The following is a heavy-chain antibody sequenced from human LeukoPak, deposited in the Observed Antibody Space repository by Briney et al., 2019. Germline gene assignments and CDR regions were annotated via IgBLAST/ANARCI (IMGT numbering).Heavy chain of an antibody. V-gene: IGHV3-23*01. J-gene: IGHJ4*02. CDR3: ATRRNGYSYY. CDR1: GFTFSDSA. D-gene: IGHD5-24*01. Sequence: GGSLRLSCAASGFTFSDSAMSWVRQAQGKGLEWVSTINGSGSSTFYADSVKGRFTISRDNSKNTVYVEMSSLRAEDTAVYYCATRRNGYSYYWGQGTLVTVSS. CDR2: INGSGSST.